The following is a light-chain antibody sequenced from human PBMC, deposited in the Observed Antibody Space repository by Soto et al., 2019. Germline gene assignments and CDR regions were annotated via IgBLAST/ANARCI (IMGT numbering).Light chain of an antibody. V-gene: IGKV3D-20*02. CDR3: QQRSNWPIT. J-gene: IGKJ5*01. Sequence: EIVLTQSPGTLSLSPGERATFSCRASQSVSSSYIAWYQQKPGQAPRLLIYGASTRATGIPARFSGSGSGTEFTLTISSLQSEDFAIYYCQQRSNWPITFGQGTRREIK. CDR1: QSVSSSY. CDR2: GAS.